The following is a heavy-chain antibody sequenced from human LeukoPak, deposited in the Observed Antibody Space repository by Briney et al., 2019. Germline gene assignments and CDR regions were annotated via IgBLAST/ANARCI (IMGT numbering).Heavy chain of an antibody. V-gene: IGHV3-30*18. J-gene: IGHJ4*02. CDR1: GFTFRKYA. Sequence: GGSLRLSCAASGFTFRKYAMHWVRQAPGKGLEWVAFISYDGNDKYYADSVKGRFTISRDNSKNTLYLQMNSLRAEDTAVYYCAKDEPGSYSPSDYWGQGTLVTVSS. CDR3: AKDEPGSYSPSDY. CDR2: ISYDGNDK. D-gene: IGHD3-10*01.